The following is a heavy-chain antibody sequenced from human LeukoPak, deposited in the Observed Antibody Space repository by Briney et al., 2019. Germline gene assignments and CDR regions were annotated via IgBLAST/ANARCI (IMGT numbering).Heavy chain of an antibody. CDR1: GFTFSSFE. Sequence: PGGSLRLSCAASGFTFSSFEMNWLRQAPEKGLEWVSYISSTDGTIYYADSVKGRFTMSRDNAKNSLYLQMNSLRADDTAVYYCARNMVRGVTLFDYWGPGTRVTVSS. D-gene: IGHD3-10*01. V-gene: IGHV3-48*03. CDR3: ARNMVRGVTLFDY. J-gene: IGHJ4*02. CDR2: ISSTDGTI.